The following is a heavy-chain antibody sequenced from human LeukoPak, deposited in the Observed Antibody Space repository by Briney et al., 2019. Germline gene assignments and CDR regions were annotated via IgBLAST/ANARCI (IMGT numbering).Heavy chain of an antibody. CDR3: ARSGLYGTANWFDP. D-gene: IGHD3-10*01. CDR2: ISGNGGST. J-gene: IGHJ5*02. Sequence: GGSLRLSCVASGFTFRSYAMNWVRQAPGKGLERVSVISGNGGSTFFADSVKGRFTISRDNSKNTLYLQMNSLTAEDTALYYCARSGLYGTANWFDPWGQGTLLTVSS. CDR1: GFTFRSYA. V-gene: IGHV3-23*01.